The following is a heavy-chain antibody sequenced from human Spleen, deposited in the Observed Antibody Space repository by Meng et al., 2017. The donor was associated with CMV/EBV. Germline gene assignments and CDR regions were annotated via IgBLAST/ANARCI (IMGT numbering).Heavy chain of an antibody. D-gene: IGHD6-6*01. CDR1: GFTFSSYW. V-gene: IGHV3-74*01. CDR3: ARARYSSSYYFDY. J-gene: IGHJ4*02. CDR2: INIDGSSA. Sequence: CAASGFTFSSYWMPWVRQAPGKGLVWVSRINIDGSSASYAGSVQGRFTISRDNAKNTLYLQMNSLRAEDTAVYYCARARYSSSYYFDYWGQGTLVTVSS.